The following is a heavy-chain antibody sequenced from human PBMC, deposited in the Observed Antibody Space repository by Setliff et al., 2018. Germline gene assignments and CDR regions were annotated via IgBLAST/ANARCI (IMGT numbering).Heavy chain of an antibody. V-gene: IGHV4-30-4*08. CDR1: GDSISSGDYF. Sequence: SETLSLTCTVSGDSISSGDYFWSWIRQPPGKGLEWIACIYHSGSAYYNPSLKSRVTMSVGTSKNQFSLHLTSVTAADTAVYYCAREVGTSTSSDAFDVWGQGMMVTVSS. D-gene: IGHD1-26*01. CDR2: IYHSGSA. CDR3: AREVGTSTSSDAFDV. J-gene: IGHJ3*01.